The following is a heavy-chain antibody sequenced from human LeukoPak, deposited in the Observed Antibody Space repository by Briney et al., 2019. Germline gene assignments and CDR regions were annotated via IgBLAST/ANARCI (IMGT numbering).Heavy chain of an antibody. Sequence: GGSLRLSCAASGFTFVSYAMSWVRQAPGKGLEWVAGISGSGGDIYYADSVKGRLTISRDNPKNTLYLQVYGLRAEDTAVYYCAKASHPLPQWLELHQFDYWGQGTLVTVSS. J-gene: IGHJ4*02. D-gene: IGHD6-19*01. CDR3: AKASHPLPQWLELHQFDY. CDR2: ISGSGGDI. V-gene: IGHV3-23*01. CDR1: GFTFVSYA.